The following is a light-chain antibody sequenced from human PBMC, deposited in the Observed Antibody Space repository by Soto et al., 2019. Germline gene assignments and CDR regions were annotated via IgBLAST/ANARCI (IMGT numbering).Light chain of an antibody. CDR3: QQYYSTLT. Sequence: DIVMTQSPDSLAVSLGERATTNCKSSQSVLYSSDNKNYLAWYQQKPGQPPKLLIYWASTRDSGVPDRFSGSGSGADFTLTISSLQAEDVAVYYCQQYYSTLTFGGGTKVEIK. CDR1: QSVLYSSDNKNY. CDR2: WAS. J-gene: IGKJ4*01. V-gene: IGKV4-1*01.